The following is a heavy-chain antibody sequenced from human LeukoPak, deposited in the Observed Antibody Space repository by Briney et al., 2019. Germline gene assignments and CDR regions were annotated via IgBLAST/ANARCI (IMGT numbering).Heavy chain of an antibody. V-gene: IGHV4-34*01. CDR1: GGSFSGYY. D-gene: IGHD5-18*01. CDR3: ARGKTYFRGYSYGSTNPFDY. J-gene: IGHJ4*02. CDR2: INHSGST. Sequence: NPSETLSLTCAVYGGSFSGYYWSWIRQPPGKGLEWIGEINHSGSTNYNPSLKSRVTISVDTSKNQFSLKLSSVTAADTAVYYCARGKTYFRGYSYGSTNPFDYWGQGTLVTVSS.